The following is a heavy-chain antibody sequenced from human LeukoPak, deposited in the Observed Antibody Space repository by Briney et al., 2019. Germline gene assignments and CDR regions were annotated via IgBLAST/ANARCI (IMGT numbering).Heavy chain of an antibody. Sequence: GGSLRLSCAASGFTFSSYGMHWVRQAPGKGLEWVAVIWYDGSNKYYADSVKGRFTISRDNSKNTLYLQMNSLRAEDTAVYYCARDLELYPRFDPWGQGTLVTVSS. CDR2: IWYDGSNK. CDR1: GFTFSSYG. V-gene: IGHV3-33*01. D-gene: IGHD2-8*01. J-gene: IGHJ5*02. CDR3: ARDLELYPRFDP.